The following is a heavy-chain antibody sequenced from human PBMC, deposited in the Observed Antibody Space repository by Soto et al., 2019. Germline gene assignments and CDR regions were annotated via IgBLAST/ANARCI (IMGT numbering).Heavy chain of an antibody. D-gene: IGHD5-12*01. CDR3: VKSGRWLQLPRPFDY. Sequence: LRLTCSASGFTFSSYAMHWVRQAPGKGLEYVSAISSNGGSTYYADSVKGRFTISRDNSKNTLYLQMSSLRAEDTAVYYCVKSGRWLQLPRPFDYWGQGXLVTVYS. CDR1: GFTFSSYA. CDR2: ISSNGGST. V-gene: IGHV3-64D*06. J-gene: IGHJ4*02.